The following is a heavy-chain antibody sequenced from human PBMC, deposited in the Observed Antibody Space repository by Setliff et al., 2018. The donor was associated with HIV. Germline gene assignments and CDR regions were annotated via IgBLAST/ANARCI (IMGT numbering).Heavy chain of an antibody. CDR2: IFPNLDIP. Sequence: SVKVSCKASGGTFSSYAINWVRQAPGQGLDWMGGIFPNLDIPNYAQKFQGRVAITADKSASTAYMELSSLRSEDTAVYYCARGPPIVVVPAALLTFDYWGQGTLVTVSS. CDR3: ARGPPIVVVPAALLTFDY. CDR1: GGTFSSYA. V-gene: IGHV1-69*10. J-gene: IGHJ4*02. D-gene: IGHD2-2*01.